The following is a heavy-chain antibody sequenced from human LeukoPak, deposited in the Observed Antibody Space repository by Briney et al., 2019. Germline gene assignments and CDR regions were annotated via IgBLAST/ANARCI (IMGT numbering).Heavy chain of an antibody. CDR1: GFTFSSYA. J-gene: IGHJ1*01. CDR2: ISGSGGST. CDR3: AKDKMVAKQH. V-gene: IGHV3-23*01. D-gene: IGHD2-15*01. Sequence: GGSLRLSCAASGFTFSSYAMSWVRQAPGKGLEWASAISGSGGSTYYADSVKGRFTITRDNSKNTLYLQMNSLRAEDTAVYYCAKDKMVAKQHWGQGTLVTVSS.